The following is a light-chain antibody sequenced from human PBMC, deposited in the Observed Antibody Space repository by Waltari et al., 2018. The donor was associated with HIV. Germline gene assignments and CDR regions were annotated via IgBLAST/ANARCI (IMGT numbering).Light chain of an antibody. Sequence: QSALTQSASVSGSLGQSVNMSCSGSDSDVGKYDFVSWYQHNPGQAPHLIIYDVNTRPSGVSLRFSGSKSGNTASLTISGLQAEDEADYYCCSYAGGPFVFGSGT. J-gene: IGLJ1*01. V-gene: IGLV2-23*02. CDR2: DVN. CDR1: DSDVGKYDF. CDR3: CSYAGGPFV.